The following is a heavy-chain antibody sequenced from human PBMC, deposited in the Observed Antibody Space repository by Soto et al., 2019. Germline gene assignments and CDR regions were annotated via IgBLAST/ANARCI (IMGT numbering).Heavy chain of an antibody. CDR1: GGSISSYY. Sequence: SETLSLTCTVSGGSISSYYWSWIRQPPGKGLEWIGYIYYSGSTNYIPSLKSRVTISVDTSKNQFSLKLSSVTAADTAVYYCARGTTMVRGVIMGVLDYWGQGTLVTVSS. CDR3: ARGTTMVRGVIMGVLDY. D-gene: IGHD3-10*01. J-gene: IGHJ4*02. CDR2: IYYSGST. V-gene: IGHV4-59*01.